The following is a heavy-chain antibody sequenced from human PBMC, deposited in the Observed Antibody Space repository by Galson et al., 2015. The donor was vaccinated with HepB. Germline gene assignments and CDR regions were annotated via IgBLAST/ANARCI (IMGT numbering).Heavy chain of an antibody. CDR2: ISYDGSNK. D-gene: IGHD2-2*01. CDR1: GFTFSSYG. J-gene: IGHJ3*02. CDR3: ARGRIFVVVPAAMGGHAFDI. V-gene: IGHV3-30*03. Sequence: SLRLSCAASGFTFSSYGMHWVRQAPGKGLEWVAVISYDGSNKYYADSVKGRFTISRDNAKNSLYLQMNSLRAEDTAVYYCARGRIFVVVPAAMGGHAFDIWGQGTMVTVSS.